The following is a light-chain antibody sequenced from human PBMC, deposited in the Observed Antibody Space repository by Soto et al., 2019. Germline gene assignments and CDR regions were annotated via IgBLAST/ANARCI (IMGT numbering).Light chain of an antibody. CDR3: SSYTSSSVV. V-gene: IGLV2-14*01. J-gene: IGLJ2*01. Sequence: QSALTQPASVSGSPGQSITISCTRTSSDVGGHNYVSWYQQHPGKAPKLIIYEVSNRPSGVSNRFSGSKSGNTASLTISGLQAEDEADYYCSSYTSSSVVFGGGTKLTVL. CDR2: EVS. CDR1: SSDVGGHNY.